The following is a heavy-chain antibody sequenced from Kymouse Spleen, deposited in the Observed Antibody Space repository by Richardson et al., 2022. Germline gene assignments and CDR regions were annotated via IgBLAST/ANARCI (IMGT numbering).Heavy chain of an antibody. Sequence: QVQLVESGGGVVQPGRSLRLSCAASGFTFSSYGMHWVRQAPGKGLEWVAVIWYDGSNKYYADSVKGRFTISRDNSKNTLYLQMNSLRAEDTAVYYCARRGGATDYYYYGMDVWGQGTTVTVSS. CDR1: GFTFSSYG. V-gene: IGHV3-33*01. J-gene: IGHJ6*02. D-gene: IGHD1-26*01. CDR3: ARRGGATDYYYYGMDV. CDR2: IWYDGSNK.